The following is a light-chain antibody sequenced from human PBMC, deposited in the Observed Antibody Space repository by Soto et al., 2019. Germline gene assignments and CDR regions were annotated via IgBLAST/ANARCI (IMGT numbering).Light chain of an antibody. CDR1: QSVRNNY. J-gene: IGKJ2*01. CDR2: GAS. V-gene: IGKV3-20*01. Sequence: EIVLTQSPGTLSLSPGERATLSCRASQSVRNNYLAWYQQKAGQAPRLLIYGASSRATGIPDRFSGSGSGTDITLTISRLDPEDFAVYFCEQYNGAPFTFGQGTKLQIK. CDR3: EQYNGAPFT.